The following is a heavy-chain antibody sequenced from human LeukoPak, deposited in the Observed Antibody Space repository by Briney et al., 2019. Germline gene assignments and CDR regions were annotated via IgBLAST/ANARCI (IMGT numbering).Heavy chain of an antibody. CDR1: GYSFTSYW. D-gene: IGHD2-8*01. CDR2: IHPGDSDT. CDR3: ARGTGVRYCSNGVCYTSDY. J-gene: IGHJ4*02. Sequence: PGESLKISCKGSGYSFTSYWIGWVRQMPGKGLEWMGIIHPGDSDTRYSPSFQGQVTISADKSISTAYLQWSSLKASDTAMYYCARGTGVRYCSNGVCYTSDYWGQGTLVTVSS. V-gene: IGHV5-51*01.